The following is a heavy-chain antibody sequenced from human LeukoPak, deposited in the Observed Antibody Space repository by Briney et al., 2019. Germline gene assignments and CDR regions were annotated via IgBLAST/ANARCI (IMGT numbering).Heavy chain of an antibody. CDR1: GFTFDDYA. D-gene: IGHD3-22*01. CDR2: ISWNSGSI. Sequence: GGSLRLSCAASGFTFDDYAMHWVRQAPGKGLEWVSGISWNSGSIGYADSVKGRFTISRDNSKNTLYLQMNSLRAEDTAVYYCANPRVDSSGYYGWWFDYWGQGPLVTVS. CDR3: ANPRVDSSGYYGWWFDY. V-gene: IGHV3-9*01. J-gene: IGHJ4*02.